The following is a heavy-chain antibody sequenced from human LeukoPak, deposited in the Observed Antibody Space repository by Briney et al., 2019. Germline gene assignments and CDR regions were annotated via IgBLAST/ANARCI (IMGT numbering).Heavy chain of an antibody. CDR1: GFTFRDYA. Sequence: GGSLGLSCAASGFTFRDYAMSWVRQAPGKGLEWVSVICGSGGSTYYADSVKGRFTISRDHSKNTLYLQMNSLRAEDTAVYHCAKEGCTGTNCYINCWGQGTLVTVSS. D-gene: IGHD2-2*02. V-gene: IGHV3-23*01. CDR3: AKEGCTGTNCYINC. J-gene: IGHJ4*02. CDR2: ICGSGGST.